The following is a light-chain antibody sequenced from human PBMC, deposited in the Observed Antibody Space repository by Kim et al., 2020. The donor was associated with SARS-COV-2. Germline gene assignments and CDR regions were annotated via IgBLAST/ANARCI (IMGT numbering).Light chain of an antibody. J-gene: IGKJ2*01. V-gene: IGKV1-17*03. CDR1: QDISND. CDR2: AAS. CDR3: LQHNNYPYT. Sequence: SASVGDRVTCTWRASQDISNDLVWFQQKPGKVPKRLIYAASSLQSGVPSRFSGSGSVTEFSLTISSLQPEDFATYYCLQHNNYPYTFGQGTKLEI.